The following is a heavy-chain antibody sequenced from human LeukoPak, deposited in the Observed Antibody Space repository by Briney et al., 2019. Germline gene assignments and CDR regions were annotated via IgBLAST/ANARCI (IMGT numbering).Heavy chain of an antibody. Sequence: GASVKVSCMASGYTFISYGISWVRQAPGQGLEWMGWISTYNGNTNYAQKFQGRVTMTTDTSTSTAYMELRSLRSDDTAVYYCARDPDISTNWFDPWGQGTLVTVSS. CDR2: ISTYNGNT. CDR3: ARDPDISTNWFDP. J-gene: IGHJ5*02. V-gene: IGHV1-18*01. D-gene: IGHD3-9*01. CDR1: GYTFISYG.